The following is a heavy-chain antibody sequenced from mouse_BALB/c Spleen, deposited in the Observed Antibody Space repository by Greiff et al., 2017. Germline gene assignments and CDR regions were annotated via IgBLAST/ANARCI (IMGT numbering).Heavy chain of an antibody. CDR3: ARSITTVVNYYAMDY. D-gene: IGHD1-1*01. V-gene: IGHV1S137*01. Sequence: VKLMESGAELVRPGVSVKISCKGSGYTFTDYAMHWVKQSHAKSLEWIGVISTYYGDASYNQKFKGKATMTVDKSSSTAYMELARLTSEDSAIYYCARSITTVVNYYAMDYWGQGTSVTVSS. J-gene: IGHJ4*01. CDR2: ISTYYGDA. CDR1: GYTFTDYA.